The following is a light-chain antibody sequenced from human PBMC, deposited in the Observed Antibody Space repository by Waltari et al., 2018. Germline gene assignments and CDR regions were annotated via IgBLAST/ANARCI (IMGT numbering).Light chain of an antibody. CDR2: GAS. V-gene: IGKV3-20*01. CDR1: ELIGNDH. Sequence: VLTPSPGTLSLSPGERATLSCRARELIGNDHLAWYQQRPGQAPRLLMYGASGRASGISDKFSGSGSGTDFTLTIGRLDPEDFALYYCQQYYSLPWTFGQGTRVDIK. CDR3: QQYYSLPWT. J-gene: IGKJ1*01.